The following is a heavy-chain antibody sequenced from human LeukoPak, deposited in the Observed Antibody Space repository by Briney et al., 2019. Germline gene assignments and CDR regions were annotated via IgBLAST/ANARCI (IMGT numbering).Heavy chain of an antibody. V-gene: IGHV4-4*02. CDR1: GSSVTSTNG. CDR2: VHLDGRT. J-gene: IGHJ4*02. Sequence: SETLSLTCDVSGSSVTSTNGWTWVRQPPGRGLEWIGEVHLDGRTNYNPSLKSRLIMSVDLPENHISLKPTSVTAADTAVYYFAREGGFYRPLDYSGQGTLVTVSS. D-gene: IGHD3-3*01. CDR3: AREGGFYRPLDY.